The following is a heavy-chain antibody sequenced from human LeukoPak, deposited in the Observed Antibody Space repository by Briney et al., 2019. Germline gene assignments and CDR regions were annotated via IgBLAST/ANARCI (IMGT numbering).Heavy chain of an antibody. Sequence: SETLSLTCTVSGGSISSGDYYWSWIRQPPGKGLEWIGYIYYSGSTYYNPSLKSRVTISVDTSKNQFSLKLSSVTAADTAVYYCARYDVDTAMATVSYWGQGTLVTVS. D-gene: IGHD5-18*01. V-gene: IGHV4-30-4*01. J-gene: IGHJ4*02. CDR2: IYYSGST. CDR1: GGSISSGDYY. CDR3: ARYDVDTAMATVSY.